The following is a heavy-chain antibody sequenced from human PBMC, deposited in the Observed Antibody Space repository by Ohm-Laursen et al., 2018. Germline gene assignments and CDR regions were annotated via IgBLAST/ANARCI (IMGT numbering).Heavy chain of an antibody. Sequence: SLRLSCAAPGFTFSSYWMSWVRQAPGKGLEWVANIKQDGSEKYYVDSVKGRFTISRDNAKNSLYLQMNSLRAEDTAVYYCASRKYNWNSWGQGTLVTVSS. D-gene: IGHD1-20*01. CDR2: IKQDGSEK. J-gene: IGHJ4*02. CDR3: ASRKYNWNS. V-gene: IGHV3-7*01. CDR1: GFTFSSYW.